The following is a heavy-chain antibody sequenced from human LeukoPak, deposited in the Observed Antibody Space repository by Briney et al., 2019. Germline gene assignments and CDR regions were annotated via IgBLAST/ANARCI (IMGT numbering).Heavy chain of an antibody. V-gene: IGHV3-30*04. CDR2: ISYDGSNK. CDR1: GFTFSSYA. D-gene: IGHD3-22*01. Sequence: GGSLRLSCAASGFTFSSYAMHWVRQAPGKGLEWVAVISYDGSNKYYADSVKGRFTISRDNSKNTLYLQMNSLRAEDTAVYYCARAPPYDSSERGFFDYWGQGTLVTVSS. CDR3: ARAPPYDSSERGFFDY. J-gene: IGHJ4*02.